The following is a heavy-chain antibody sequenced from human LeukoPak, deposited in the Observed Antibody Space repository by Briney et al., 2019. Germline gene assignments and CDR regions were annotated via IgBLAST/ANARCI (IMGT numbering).Heavy chain of an antibody. D-gene: IGHD3-22*01. J-gene: IGHJ4*02. CDR2: ISGSGNRA. Sequence: GGSLRLSCAASRFTFSTYGMNWVRQTPGKGLEWVSAISGSGNRAYHADSVKGRFTISRDNSKNMLYLQMNSLRAEDTALYYCAKDADISVELVVITSFDSWGQGTLVTVSS. CDR1: RFTFSTYG. CDR3: AKDADISVELVVITSFDS. V-gene: IGHV3-23*01.